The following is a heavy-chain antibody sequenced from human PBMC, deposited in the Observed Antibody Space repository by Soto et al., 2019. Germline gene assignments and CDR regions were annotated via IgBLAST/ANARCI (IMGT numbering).Heavy chain of an antibody. CDR1: GYSFTSYW. Sequence: PGEALKISCKGSGYSFTSYWIGWVRQMPGKGLEWMGIIYPGDSDTRYSPSFQGQVTISADKSISTAYLQWSSLKASDTAMYYCARPVAARPYYFDYWGQGTLVTVSS. CDR2: IYPGDSDT. J-gene: IGHJ4*02. V-gene: IGHV5-51*01. D-gene: IGHD6-6*01. CDR3: ARPVAARPYYFDY.